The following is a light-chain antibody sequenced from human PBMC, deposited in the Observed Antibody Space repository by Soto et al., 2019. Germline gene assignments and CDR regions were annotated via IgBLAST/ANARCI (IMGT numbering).Light chain of an antibody. CDR2: EVT. V-gene: IGLV2-14*01. CDR1: ISDIGGYNY. Sequence: LCPPASVSGSPGQSITISCTGGISDIGGYNYVSWYQQHPGRAPRLLILEVTNRPSGVPDRFSGSKSGKTASLIIRGLQAEDEADYFCSSYSSKTPPYVFGTGTTVTV. J-gene: IGLJ1*01. CDR3: SSYSSKTPPYV.